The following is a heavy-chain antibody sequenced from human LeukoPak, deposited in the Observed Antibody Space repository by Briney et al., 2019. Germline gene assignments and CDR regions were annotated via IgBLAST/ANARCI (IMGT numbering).Heavy chain of an antibody. V-gene: IGHV3-30*02. CDR2: IRYDGSNK. J-gene: IGHJ4*02. Sequence: GGSLRLSCAASGFTFSSYGMHWVHQAPGKVLEWVAFIRYDGSNKYYADSVKGRFTISRDNFKNTLYLQMNSLRAEDTAVYYCTKDHGSYFDYWGQGTLVTVSS. CDR1: GFTFSSYG. CDR3: TKDHGSYFDY.